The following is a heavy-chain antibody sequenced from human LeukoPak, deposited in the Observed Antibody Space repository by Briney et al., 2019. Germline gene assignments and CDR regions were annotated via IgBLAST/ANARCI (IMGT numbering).Heavy chain of an antibody. D-gene: IGHD3-9*01. Sequence: SDTRSLTCTDSGDSISSSRYYWGWFRQPPRKGLEWIGSIYYSGSTYYNPSLKSRVTISVDTSKNQFSLKLSSVTAADTAVYYCARVGYDILTGIREDYYMDVWGKGTTVTVSS. J-gene: IGHJ6*03. CDR2: IYYSGST. CDR3: ARVGYDILTGIREDYYMDV. CDR1: GDSISSSRYY. V-gene: IGHV4-39*07.